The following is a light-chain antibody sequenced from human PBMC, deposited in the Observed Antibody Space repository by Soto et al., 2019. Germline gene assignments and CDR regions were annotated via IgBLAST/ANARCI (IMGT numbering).Light chain of an antibody. Sequence: ELVMTQFPATLSVSPGEGATLSCRASQSVGRDLAWYQQKPGQAPRLLIFSASTRATGIPARFSGSGSGTEFTLTISSLQSEDFAVYFCHQSNLWPHTFGQGTKLESK. CDR3: HQSNLWPHT. CDR1: QSVGRD. V-gene: IGKV3-15*01. J-gene: IGKJ2*01. CDR2: SAS.